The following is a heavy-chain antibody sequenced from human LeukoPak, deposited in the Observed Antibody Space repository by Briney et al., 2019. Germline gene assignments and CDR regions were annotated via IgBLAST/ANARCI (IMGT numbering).Heavy chain of an antibody. J-gene: IGHJ3*02. CDR1: GFTIGDYA. Sequence: SGRSLRLSCTASGFTIGDYAMSWVRQAPGKGLAWVGFIRSKAYGGTTEYAASVKGRFTISRDDSKSIAYLQMNSLKTEDTAVYYCTRESYDFWSGYYPDDAFDIWGQGTMVTVSS. V-gene: IGHV3-49*04. CDR2: IRSKAYGGTT. CDR3: TRESYDFWSGYYPDDAFDI. D-gene: IGHD3-3*01.